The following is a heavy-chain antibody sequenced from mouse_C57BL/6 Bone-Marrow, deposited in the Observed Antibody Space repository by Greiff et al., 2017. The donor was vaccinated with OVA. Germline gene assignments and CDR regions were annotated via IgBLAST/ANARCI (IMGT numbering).Heavy chain of an antibody. J-gene: IGHJ2*01. CDR1: GFTFSSYA. D-gene: IGHD1-1*01. CDR2: ISSGGDYI. CDR3: TRESDLLLQDYFDY. V-gene: IGHV5-9-1*02. Sequence: EVKVVESGEGLVKPGGSLKLSCAASGFTFSSYAMSWVRQTPEKRLEWVSYISSGGDYIYYADSVKGRVTITRDNARNTLYLQMSSLKSEDTAMYYCTRESDLLLQDYFDYWGQGTTLTVSS.